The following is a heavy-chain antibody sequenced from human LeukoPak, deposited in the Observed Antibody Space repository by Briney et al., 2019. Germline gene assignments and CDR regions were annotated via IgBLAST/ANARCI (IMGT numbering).Heavy chain of an antibody. Sequence: ASVKVSCKASGYTFTSYYLHWVRQAPGQGLEWMGVITASGGGTTYAQKFQGRVTMTRDTSSSTVYMELTSLRSDDTAVYYCARTSAIGAFDIWGQGTMVTVSS. CDR3: ARTSAIGAFDI. J-gene: IGHJ3*02. CDR1: GYTFTSYY. D-gene: IGHD2-21*02. V-gene: IGHV1-46*01. CDR2: ITASGGGT.